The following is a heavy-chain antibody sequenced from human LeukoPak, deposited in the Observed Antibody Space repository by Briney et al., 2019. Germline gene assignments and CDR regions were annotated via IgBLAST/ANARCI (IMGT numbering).Heavy chain of an antibody. J-gene: IGHJ4*02. D-gene: IGHD3-3*01. CDR3: ARAVYDFWSGYLRWLDY. Sequence: GGSLRLSCAASGFTFSSYSMHWVRQAPGKGLEWVAVIWYDGSNKYYADSVKGRFTISRDNSKNTLYLQMNSLRAEDTAVYYCARAVYDFWSGYLRWLDYWGQGTLVTVTS. V-gene: IGHV3-33*01. CDR1: GFTFSSYS. CDR2: IWYDGSNK.